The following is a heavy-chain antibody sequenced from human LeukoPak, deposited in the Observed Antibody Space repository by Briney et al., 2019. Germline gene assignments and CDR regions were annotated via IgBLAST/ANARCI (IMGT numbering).Heavy chain of an antibody. V-gene: IGHV3-53*01. CDR3: ARDSETETGWYYYGMDV. CDR2: IYSGGST. CDR1: GFTVSRNY. J-gene: IGHJ6*02. D-gene: IGHD1-1*01. Sequence: GGSLRLSCAASGFTVSRNYMNWVRQAPGKGLEWVSVIYSGGSTYYADSVKGRSTITRDNSKNTVYLQMNSLRAEDTAVYYCARDSETETGWYYYGMDVWGQGTTVTVSS.